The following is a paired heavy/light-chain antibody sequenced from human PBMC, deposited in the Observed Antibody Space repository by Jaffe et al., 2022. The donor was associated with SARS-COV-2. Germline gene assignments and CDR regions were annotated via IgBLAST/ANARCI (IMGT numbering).Light chain of an antibody. Sequence: ETVMTQSPATLSVSPGERATLSCRASQSVSSNLAWYQQTPGQAPRLLIYGASTRATGIPARFSGSGSGTEFTLTISSLQSEDFAVYYCQQYNNWPRWTFGQGTKVEIK. V-gene: IGKV3-15*01. J-gene: IGKJ1*01. CDR1: QSVSSN. CDR2: GAS. CDR3: QQYNNWPRWT.
Heavy chain of an antibody. J-gene: IGHJ2*01. D-gene: IGHD2-8*01. V-gene: IGHV3-15*01. CDR3: ATSLADCTDGLCYNWYFDL. Sequence: EVQLVESGGGLVKPGGSLRLSCAASGFTFNNAWMSWVRQAPGKGLEWVGRIKSKTDGETTDYAAPVKGRFTISRDDSKNTLYLQMNSLQTEDTAMFYCATSLADCTDGLCYNWYFDLWGRGTLVTVSS. CDR1: GFTFNNAW. CDR2: IKSKTDGETT.